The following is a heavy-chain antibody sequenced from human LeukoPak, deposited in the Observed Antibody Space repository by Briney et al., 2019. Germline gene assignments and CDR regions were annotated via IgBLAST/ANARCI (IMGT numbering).Heavy chain of an antibody. D-gene: IGHD6-13*01. J-gene: IGHJ6*03. CDR2: INHSGST. CDR1: GGSFSGYY. V-gene: IGHV4-34*01. Sequence: SETLSLTCAVYGGSFSGYYWSWIRQPPGKGLEWIGEINHSGSTNYNPSLKSGVTISVDTSKNQFSLKLSSVTAADTAVYYCARGRSGEYSSSWYVKQYYYYYMDVWGKGTTVTVSS. CDR3: ARGRSGEYSSSWYVKQYYYYYMDV.